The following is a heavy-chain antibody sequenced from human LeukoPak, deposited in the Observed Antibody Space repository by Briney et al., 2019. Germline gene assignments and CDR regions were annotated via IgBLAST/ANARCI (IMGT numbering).Heavy chain of an antibody. D-gene: IGHD3-22*01. Sequence: GGSLRLSCAASGFTFSSYWMSWVRQAPGKGLEWVANIKQDGSEKYYVDSVKGRFTISRDNAKNSLYLQMNSLRAEDTAVYYCASDSSGYYYGYYFDCWGQGTLVTVSS. V-gene: IGHV3-7*01. CDR1: GFTFSSYW. J-gene: IGHJ4*02. CDR2: IKQDGSEK. CDR3: ASDSSGYYYGYYFDC.